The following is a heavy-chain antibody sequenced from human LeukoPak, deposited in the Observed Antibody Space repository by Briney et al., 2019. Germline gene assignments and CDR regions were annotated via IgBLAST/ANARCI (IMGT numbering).Heavy chain of an antibody. Sequence: ASVKVSCKASGYTFTSYDINWVRQATGQGLEWMGWMNPNSGNTGYAQKFQGRVTMTRNTSISTAYMELSSLRSEDTAVYYCARGDWSLYYYYYGMDVWGQGTTVTVSS. CDR3: ARGDWSLYYYYYGMDV. V-gene: IGHV1-8*01. J-gene: IGHJ6*02. CDR1: GYTFTSYD. CDR2: MNPNSGNT. D-gene: IGHD1-1*01.